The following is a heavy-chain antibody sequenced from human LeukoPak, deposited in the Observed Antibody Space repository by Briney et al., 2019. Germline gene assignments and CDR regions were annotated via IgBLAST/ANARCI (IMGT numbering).Heavy chain of an antibody. CDR2: IMPIFGTA. CDR1: GVTFSSYA. J-gene: IGHJ4*02. V-gene: IGHV1-69*01. Sequence: VASVKVSCKASGVTFSSYAMSWVRQAPGQGLEWVGGIMPIFGTANYAQKVQGRVTITADESTSTAYMELSSLRSEDTAVYYCARLGPPVEMATISDYWGQGTLVTVSS. CDR3: ARLGPPVEMATISDY. D-gene: IGHD5-24*01.